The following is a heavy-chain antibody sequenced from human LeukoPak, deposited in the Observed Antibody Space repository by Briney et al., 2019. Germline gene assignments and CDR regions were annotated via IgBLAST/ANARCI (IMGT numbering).Heavy chain of an antibody. CDR3: ARGSGITMVRGHTDY. CDR1: GFTFSSYW. CDR2: IKQDGSEK. D-gene: IGHD3-10*01. J-gene: IGHJ4*02. Sequence: GGSLRLSCAASGFTFSSYWMSWVRQAPGKGLEWVANIKQDGSEKYYVDSVKGRFTISRDNAKNSLYLQMNSLRAEDTAVYYCARGSGITMVRGHTDYWGQGTLVTVSS. V-gene: IGHV3-7*04.